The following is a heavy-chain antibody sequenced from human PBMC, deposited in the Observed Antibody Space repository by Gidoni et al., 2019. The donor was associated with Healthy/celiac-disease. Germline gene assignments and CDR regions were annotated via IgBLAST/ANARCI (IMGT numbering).Heavy chain of an antibody. D-gene: IGHD6-13*01. Sequence: QVQLVQSGAEVKTPGASVKVSCTASGYTFPSYYMHGVRQAPGQGLEWLGISHPSGGSTSYAKKFQGRVTMTRDTSTSTVYMELSSLRSEDTAVYYCARGRRIAAAGTRGWFDPWGQGTLVTVSS. CDR3: ARGRRIAAAGTRGWFDP. J-gene: IGHJ5*02. CDR1: GYTFPSYY. CDR2: SHPSGGST. V-gene: IGHV1-46*01.